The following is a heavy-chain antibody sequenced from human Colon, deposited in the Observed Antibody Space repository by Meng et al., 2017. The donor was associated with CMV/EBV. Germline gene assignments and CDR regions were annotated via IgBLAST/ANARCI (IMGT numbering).Heavy chain of an antibody. CDR3: MNRAYSQGQDF. V-gene: IGHV4-39*07. Sequence: SETLSLTCTVSGGSISTSSYFWGWIRRPPGKGLEWIATIDYSGSTDYNPSLQRRVTMSVDTSKNQFSLNVTSVTAADTAVYYCMNRAYSQGQDFWGQGMLVTVSS. CDR1: GGSISTSSYF. D-gene: IGHD5-12*01. J-gene: IGHJ4*02. CDR2: IDYSGST.